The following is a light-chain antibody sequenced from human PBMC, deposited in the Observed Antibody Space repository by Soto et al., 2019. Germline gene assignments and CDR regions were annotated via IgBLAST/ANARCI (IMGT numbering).Light chain of an antibody. CDR2: GAS. CDR1: QSISTY. CDR3: QQSYSTPWT. J-gene: IGKJ1*01. Sequence: DIQMTQSPSSLSASVGDRVTITCRASQSISTYLNWYQQKPGKAPNLLIYGASSLQSGIPSRFSGSGSGTDLTLTISSLQPEDCATYYCQQSYSTPWTFGQGTKVEIK. V-gene: IGKV1-39*01.